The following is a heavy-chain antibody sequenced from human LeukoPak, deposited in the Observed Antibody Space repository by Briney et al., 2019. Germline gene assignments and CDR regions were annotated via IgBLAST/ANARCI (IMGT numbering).Heavy chain of an antibody. J-gene: IGHJ4*02. CDR2: IKRKGDDGTI. CDR1: GFIFSNAW. CDR3: TAGTGRSDFDY. V-gene: IGHV3-15*01. D-gene: IGHD3/OR15-3a*01. Sequence: GGSLRLSCAASGFIFSNAWMGWVRQAPGRGLEWVGRIKRKGDDGTIDYAAPVKGRLSVSRDDSKNMLYLQMNSLKSEDTAVYYCTAGTGRSDFDYWGQGTLVTVSS.